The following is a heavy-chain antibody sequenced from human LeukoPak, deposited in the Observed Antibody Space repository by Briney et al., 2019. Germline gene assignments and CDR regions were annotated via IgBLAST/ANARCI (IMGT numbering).Heavy chain of an antibody. CDR1: GFTFDDYG. V-gene: IGHV3-20*04. CDR2: INWNGGST. D-gene: IGHD3-22*01. Sequence: GGSLRLSCAASGFTFDDYGMSWVRQAPGKGLEWVSGINWNGGSTGYADSVKGRFTISRDNAKNSLYLQMNSLRAEDTAVYYCARDLAPTYYYDSSGYWPCSYWGQGTLVTVSS. J-gene: IGHJ4*02. CDR3: ARDLAPTYYYDSSGYWPCSY.